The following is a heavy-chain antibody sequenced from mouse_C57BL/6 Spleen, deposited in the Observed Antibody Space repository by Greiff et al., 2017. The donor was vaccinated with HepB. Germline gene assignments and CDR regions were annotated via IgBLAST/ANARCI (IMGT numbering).Heavy chain of an antibody. CDR2: INPSNGGT. J-gene: IGHJ1*03. Sequence: QVHVKQPGTELVKPGASVKLSCKASGYTFTSYWMHWVKQRPGQGLEWIGNINPSNGGTNYNEKFKSKATLTVDKSSSTAYMQLSSLTSEDSAVYYCAREGGSNYPHWYFDVWGTGTTVTVSS. CDR1: GYTFTSYW. D-gene: IGHD2-5*01. CDR3: AREGGSNYPHWYFDV. V-gene: IGHV1-53*01.